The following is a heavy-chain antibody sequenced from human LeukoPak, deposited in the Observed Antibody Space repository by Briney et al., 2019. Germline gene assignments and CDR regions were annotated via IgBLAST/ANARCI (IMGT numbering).Heavy chain of an antibody. CDR3: ARADRLDGGPYLIGP. Sequence: ASVKVSCKTSGYSFTDYYMHWVRQAPGQGLEWMGWINPNSGGTSSAQKLQGRVTMTRDTSITTVYMEVSWLASDDTAIYYCARADRLDGGPYLIGPWGQGTLVTVSS. CDR2: INPNSGGT. CDR1: GYSFTDYY. D-gene: IGHD2-21*01. J-gene: IGHJ5*02. V-gene: IGHV1-2*02.